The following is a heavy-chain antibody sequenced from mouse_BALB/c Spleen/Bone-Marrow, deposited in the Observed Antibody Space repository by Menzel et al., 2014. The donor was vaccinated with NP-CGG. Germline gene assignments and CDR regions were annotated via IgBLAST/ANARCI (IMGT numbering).Heavy chain of an antibody. Sequence: VQLQQSGPGLVKPSQSLSLPCTVTGYSITSDYSWNWIRQFPGNKLEWMGYINYSGSTSYNPFLKSRISITRDTSKNQFFLQLNSVTTEDTATYYCARSLYFDVWGAGTTGTVSS. J-gene: IGHJ1*01. CDR3: ARSLYFDV. CDR2: INYSGST. V-gene: IGHV3-2*02. CDR1: GYSITSDYS.